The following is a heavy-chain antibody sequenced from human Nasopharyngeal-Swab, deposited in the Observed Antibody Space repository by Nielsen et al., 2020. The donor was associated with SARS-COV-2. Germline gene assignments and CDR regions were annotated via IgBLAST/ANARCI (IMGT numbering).Heavy chain of an antibody. CDR3: AEKGYTSSWYFY. Sequence: SETLSLTFAMYGGSFSGYYWSWIRQPPGKGLEWIGEINHSGSTDYNPSHKSRVTISLDTSKNQFSLKLRSVTAADTAVYYCAEKGYTSSWYFYWGQGTLVTVSS. CDR1: GGSFSGYY. J-gene: IGHJ4*02. CDR2: INHSGST. V-gene: IGHV4-34*01. D-gene: IGHD6-13*01.